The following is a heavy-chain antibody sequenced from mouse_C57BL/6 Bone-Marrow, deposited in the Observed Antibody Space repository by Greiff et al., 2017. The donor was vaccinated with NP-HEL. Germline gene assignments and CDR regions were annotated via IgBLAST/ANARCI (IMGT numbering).Heavy chain of an antibody. CDR1: GFSLTSYG. J-gene: IGHJ4*01. D-gene: IGHD2-5*01. V-gene: IGHV2-2*01. Sequence: VMLVESGPGLVQPSQSLSITCTVSGFSLTSYGVHWVRQSPGKGLEWLGVIWSGGSTDYNAAFISRLSISKDNSKSQVFFKMNSLQADDTAIYYCASATYSNYDAMDYWGQGTSVTVSS. CDR3: ASATYSNYDAMDY. CDR2: IWSGGST.